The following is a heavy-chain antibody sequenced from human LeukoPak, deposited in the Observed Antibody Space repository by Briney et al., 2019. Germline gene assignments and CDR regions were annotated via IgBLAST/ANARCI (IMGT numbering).Heavy chain of an antibody. Sequence: GGSLRLSCAASGFTFSSYAMSWVRQAPGKGLEWVSVIYSGGSTYYADSVKGRFTISRDNSKNTLYLQMNSLRAEDTAVYYCARYGVHYWGQGTLVTVSS. J-gene: IGHJ4*02. D-gene: IGHD1-1*01. CDR2: IYSGGST. CDR3: ARYGVHY. CDR1: GFTFSSYA. V-gene: IGHV3-66*01.